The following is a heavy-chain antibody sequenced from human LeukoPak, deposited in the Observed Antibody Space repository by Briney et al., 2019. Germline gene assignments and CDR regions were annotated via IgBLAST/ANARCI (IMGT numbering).Heavy chain of an antibody. V-gene: IGHV4-34*01. Sequence: PSETLSLTCAVYGGSFSGYYWSWLRQPPGKGLEWIGEINHSGSTNYNPSLKSRVTISVDTSKNQFSLKLSSVTAADTAVYYCARCPPTYYDFWSGYYSDAFDIWGQGTMVTVSS. CDR3: ARCPPTYYDFWSGYYSDAFDI. J-gene: IGHJ3*02. CDR2: INHSGST. CDR1: GGSFSGYY. D-gene: IGHD3-3*01.